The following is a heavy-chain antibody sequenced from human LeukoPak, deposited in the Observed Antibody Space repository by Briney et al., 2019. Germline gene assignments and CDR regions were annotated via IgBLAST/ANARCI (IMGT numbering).Heavy chain of an antibody. D-gene: IGHD6-13*01. CDR1: GFTFSSYS. CDR3: AREKREQQLVLSYFDY. CDR2: ISSSSSFI. V-gene: IGHV3-21*01. Sequence: GGSLRLSCAASGFTFSSYSMNWVRQAPGKGLEWVSSISSSSSFIYYADSVKGRFTISRDNAKNSLYLQMNSLRAEDTAVYYWAREKREQQLVLSYFDYWGQGTLVTVSS. J-gene: IGHJ4*02.